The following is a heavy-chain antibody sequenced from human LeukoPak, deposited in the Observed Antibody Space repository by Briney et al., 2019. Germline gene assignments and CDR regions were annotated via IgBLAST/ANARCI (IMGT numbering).Heavy chain of an antibody. V-gene: IGHV3-74*01. CDR1: GFTFSTYW. CDR3: ARHYSYGMDV. CDR2: INSEGSST. J-gene: IGHJ6*02. Sequence: GGPLRLSCAASGFTFSTYWMPWVRQAPGKGLVWVSRINSEGSSTTYADSVKGRFTISGDSAKNTRYLQMNSLRAEDTALYYCARHYSYGMDVWGQGTTVTVSS.